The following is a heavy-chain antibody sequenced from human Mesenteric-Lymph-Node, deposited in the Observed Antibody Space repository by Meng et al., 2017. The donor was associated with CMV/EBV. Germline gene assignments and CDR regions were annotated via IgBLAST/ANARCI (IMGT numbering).Heavy chain of an antibody. J-gene: IGHJ6*02. V-gene: IGHV3-48*03. D-gene: IGHD6-6*01. CDR2: ITSGGSTM. Sequence: GESLKISCAASGFTFSDYEMNWVRQAPGKGLEWVSYITSGGSTMYYADSVKGRFTISRDNAKKSLYLQMNSLRAEDTAVYYCARDGDSSSSLNYYYYYGMDVWGQGTTVTVSS. CDR3: ARDGDSSSSLNYYYYYGMDV. CDR1: GFTFSDYE.